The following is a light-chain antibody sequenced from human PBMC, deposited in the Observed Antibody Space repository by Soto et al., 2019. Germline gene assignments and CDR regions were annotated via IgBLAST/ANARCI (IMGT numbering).Light chain of an antibody. V-gene: IGKV3-15*01. J-gene: IGKJ5*01. CDR3: KQNRKWPIT. CDR1: QSVDSN. Sequence: IVMTQSPGTLSLSPGETATLSCRASQSVDSNYLAWYQQKPGQAPRLLVYGISTRATDIPARFSGSGSGTDFPLTISSLHSEVLGFYYCKQNRKWPITLGKGTRREIK. CDR2: GIS.